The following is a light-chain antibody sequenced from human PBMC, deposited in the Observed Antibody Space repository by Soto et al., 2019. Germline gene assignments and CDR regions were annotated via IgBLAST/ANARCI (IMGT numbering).Light chain of an antibody. CDR1: SSDVGGYNS. CDR2: EVS. Sequence: QSALTQPPSASGSPGQSVTISCTGTSSDVGGYNSVSWYQQHPGKAPKLMIYEVSERPSGVPDRFSGSKSGNTASLTVSGLQADDEADYYCSSYAGTTNLVFGGGTKVTVL. CDR3: SSYAGTTNLV. J-gene: IGLJ3*02. V-gene: IGLV2-8*01.